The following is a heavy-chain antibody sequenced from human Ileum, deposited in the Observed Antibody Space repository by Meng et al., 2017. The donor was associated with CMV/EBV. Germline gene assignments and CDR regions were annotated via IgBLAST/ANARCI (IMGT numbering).Heavy chain of an antibody. D-gene: IGHD3-22*01. V-gene: IGHV3-23*01. Sequence: FSCYAMGWVRQAPGKGLEWVSAISGSGGSTYYADSVKGRFTISRDNSKNTLYLQMNSLRAEDTAVYYCAKSRGYDYYDSSGLYYFDYWGQGTLVTVSS. CDR2: ISGSGGST. J-gene: IGHJ4*02. CDR1: FSCYA. CDR3: AKSRGYDYYDSSGLYYFDY.